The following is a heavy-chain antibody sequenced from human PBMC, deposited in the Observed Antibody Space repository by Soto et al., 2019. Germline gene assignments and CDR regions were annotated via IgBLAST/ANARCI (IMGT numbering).Heavy chain of an antibody. CDR1: GLTFNTYW. Sequence: EVQFVESGGGLVQPGESLRLSCAASGLTFNTYWMTWVRQPPGKGLEWVANINPDGSVKYSVDSLKGRFPISRDNAKNSLYLQMNSLRAEDTAVYYCASARDYFFDYWGQGTLVTVSS. V-gene: IGHV3-7*01. CDR3: ASARDYFFDY. CDR2: INPDGSVK. J-gene: IGHJ4*02. D-gene: IGHD2-21*01.